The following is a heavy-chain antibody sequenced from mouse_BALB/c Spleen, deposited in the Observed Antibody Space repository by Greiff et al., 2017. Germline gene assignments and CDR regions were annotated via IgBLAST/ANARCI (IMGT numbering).Heavy chain of an antibody. Sequence: EVKLQESGAELVKPGASVKFSCTASGFNIKDTYMHWVKQRPEQGLEWIGRIDPANGNTKYDTKFQGKATITADTSSNTAYLQLSSLTSEDTAVYYCARGEYYFDYWGQGTTLTVSS. CDR3: ARGEYYFDY. J-gene: IGHJ2*01. CDR2: IDPANGNT. CDR1: GFNIKDTY. V-gene: IGHV14-3*02.